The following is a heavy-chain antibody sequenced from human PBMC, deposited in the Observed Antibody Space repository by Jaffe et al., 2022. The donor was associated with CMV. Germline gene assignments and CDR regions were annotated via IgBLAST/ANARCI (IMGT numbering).Heavy chain of an antibody. CDR2: ISYDGSNK. J-gene: IGHJ6*02. CDR3: AKEQDGDYYYGMDV. Sequence: QVQLVESGGGVVQPGRSLRLSCAASGFTFSSYGMHWVRQAPGKGLEWVAVISYDGSNKYYADSVKGRFTISRDNSKNTLYLQMNSLRAEDTAVYYCAKEQDGDYYYGMDVWGQGTTVTVSS. CDR1: GFTFSSYG. D-gene: IGHD4-17*01. V-gene: IGHV3-30*18.